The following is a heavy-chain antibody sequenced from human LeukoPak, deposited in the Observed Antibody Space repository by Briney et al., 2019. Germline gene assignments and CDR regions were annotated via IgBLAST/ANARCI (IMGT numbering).Heavy chain of an antibody. CDR1: GDSVRSYY. CDR3: VRDSRYGSGWFEDGLDF. CDR2: INDRGST. J-gene: IGHJ6*02. V-gene: IGHV4-59*02. Sequence: PSEILSLTCTVSGDSVRSYYWSWIRQPPGQGLEWLGHINDRGSTTYNPSLQGRVTISIGTSKNQFSLKVNSVTAADTAVYYCVRDSRYGSGWFEDGLDFWGQGTTVTVSS. D-gene: IGHD6-13*01.